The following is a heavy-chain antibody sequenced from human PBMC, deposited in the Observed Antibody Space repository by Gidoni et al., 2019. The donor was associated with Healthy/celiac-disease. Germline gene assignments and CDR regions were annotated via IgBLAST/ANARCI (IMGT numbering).Heavy chain of an antibody. CDR3: ARSRGYYYDSSGYYYPFDY. CDR2: TYYRSKWYN. J-gene: IGHJ4*02. V-gene: IGHV6-1*01. D-gene: IGHD3-22*01. Sequence: QVQLQQSGPGLVKPSQTLSLTCAISGDSVSSNSAAWNWIRQSPSRGLEWLGRTYYRSKWYNDYAVSVKSRITINPDTSKNQFSLQLNSVTPEDTAVYYCARSRGYYYDSSGYYYPFDYWGQGTLVTVSS. CDR1: GDSVSSNSAA.